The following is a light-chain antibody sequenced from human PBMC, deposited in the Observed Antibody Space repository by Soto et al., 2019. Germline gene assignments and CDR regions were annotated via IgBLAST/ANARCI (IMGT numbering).Light chain of an antibody. CDR2: YDT. V-gene: IGLV3-21*04. Sequence: SYELTQPPSVSVAPGETARITCEGNNIGSKSVYWYQQKPGQAPVLVIYYDTHRHSAIPGRSSGSNSGSTATLTITRVEAGDEADYYCQVWDTDSDHQVFGTGTKVTVL. J-gene: IGLJ1*01. CDR1: NIGSKS. CDR3: QVWDTDSDHQV.